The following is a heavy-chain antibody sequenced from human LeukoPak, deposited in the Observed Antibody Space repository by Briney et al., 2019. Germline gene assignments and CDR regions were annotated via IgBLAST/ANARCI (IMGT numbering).Heavy chain of an antibody. Sequence: SETLSLTCTVSGGSISSHYWSWIRQPPGKGLEWLGYIYYSGSTNYNPSLKSRITISVDTSKNQFSLKLSSVTAADTAVYYCARGAGYGDPGAFDIWGQGTMVTVSS. CDR1: GGSISSHY. CDR2: IYYSGST. V-gene: IGHV4-59*11. J-gene: IGHJ3*02. D-gene: IGHD4-17*01. CDR3: ARGAGYGDPGAFDI.